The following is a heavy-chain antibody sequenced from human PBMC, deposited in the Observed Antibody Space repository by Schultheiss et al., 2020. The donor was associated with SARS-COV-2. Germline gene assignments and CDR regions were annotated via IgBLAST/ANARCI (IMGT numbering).Heavy chain of an antibody. D-gene: IGHD2-15*01. V-gene: IGHV3-48*03. CDR2: ISSSGSTI. Sequence: GGSLRLSCAASGFTFSSYEMNWVRQAPGKGLEWVSYISSSGSTIYYADSVKGRFTISRDNAKNSLYLQMNSLRAEDTAVYYCANGYCSGGSCYSDDPLVYWGQGTLVTVSS. CDR3: ANGYCSGGSCYSDDPLVY. J-gene: IGHJ4*02. CDR1: GFTFSSYE.